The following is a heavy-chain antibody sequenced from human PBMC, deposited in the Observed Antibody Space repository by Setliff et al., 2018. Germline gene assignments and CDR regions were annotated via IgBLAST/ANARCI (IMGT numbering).Heavy chain of an antibody. CDR2: IYSSGNT. D-gene: IGHD6-19*01. CDR1: GFAVSGAY. V-gene: IGHV3-66*01. Sequence: PGGSLRLSCAGSGFAVSGAYMSWVRQAPGKGLEWVSIIYSSGNTAYTDSVKGRFTISRDTSKNSLFLQVNSLTGDDTAMYYCATDPPNSGWSFDSWGQGTLVTVSS. J-gene: IGHJ4*02. CDR3: ATDPPNSGWSFDS.